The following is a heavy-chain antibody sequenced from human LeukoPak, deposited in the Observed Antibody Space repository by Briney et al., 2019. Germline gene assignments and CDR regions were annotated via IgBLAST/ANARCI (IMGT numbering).Heavy chain of an antibody. Sequence: ASVKVSCKASGYTFTRYCITWVRQAPGQGLEWMGWISTYDGDTYYAQKFQGRVTMTRDTSTSTAYMALRGLRSDDTALYYCARDVLNRCIGGICPIDDWGQGTLVTVSS. CDR2: ISTYDGDT. D-gene: IGHD2-15*01. V-gene: IGHV1-18*04. J-gene: IGHJ4*02. CDR1: GYTFTRYC. CDR3: ARDVLNRCIGGICPIDD.